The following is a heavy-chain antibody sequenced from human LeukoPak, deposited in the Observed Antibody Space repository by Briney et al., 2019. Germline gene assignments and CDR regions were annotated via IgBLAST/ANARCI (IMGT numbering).Heavy chain of an antibody. V-gene: IGHV1-2*02. CDR1: GYTFTSYG. D-gene: IGHD6-13*01. CDR3: ARDSGSSSSFDY. CDR2: INPNNGGT. J-gene: IGHJ4*02. Sequence: ASVKVSCKASGYTFTSYGISWVRQAPGQGLEWMGWINPNNGGTNYAQKFRGRVTMTGDTSISTADMELTRLRSDDTAVYYCARDSGSSSSFDYWGQGTLVTVSS.